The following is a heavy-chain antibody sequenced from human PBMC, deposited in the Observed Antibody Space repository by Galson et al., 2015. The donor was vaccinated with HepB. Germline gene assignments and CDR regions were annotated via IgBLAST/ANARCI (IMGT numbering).Heavy chain of an antibody. CDR3: AKTLWELPDLFDY. V-gene: IGHV3-23*01. CDR1: GFTFSSYA. D-gene: IGHD1-26*01. CDR2: ISGSGGST. J-gene: IGHJ4*02. Sequence: LRLSCAASGFTFSSYAMSWVRQAPGKGLEWVSAISGSGGSTYYADSVKGRFTISRYNSKNTLYLQMNSLRAEDTAVYYCAKTLWELPDLFDYWGQGTLVTVSS.